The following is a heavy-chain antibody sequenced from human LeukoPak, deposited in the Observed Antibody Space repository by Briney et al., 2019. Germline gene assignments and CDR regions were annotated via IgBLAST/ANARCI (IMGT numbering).Heavy chain of an antibody. V-gene: IGHV3-11*04. CDR2: ISGSGTNV. CDR3: ARRDYDSYFDY. J-gene: IGHJ4*02. D-gene: IGHD4-17*01. Sequence: GGSLRLSCAASGFTFSNSYMSWIRQAPGKGLEWLSYISGSGTNVYYADAVKGRFTISRDNAKNSLYLQMNSLRAGDTAVYYCARRDYDSYFDYWGQGTLVTVSS. CDR1: GFTFSNSY.